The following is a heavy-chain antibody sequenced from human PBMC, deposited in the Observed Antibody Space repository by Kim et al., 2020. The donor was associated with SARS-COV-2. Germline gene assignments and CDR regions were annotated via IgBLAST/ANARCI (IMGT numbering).Heavy chain of an antibody. CDR2: IYYSGST. D-gene: IGHD5-18*01. CDR3: ARRGAAMVIGRGMDV. J-gene: IGHJ6*02. CDR1: GGSISSSSYY. V-gene: IGHV4-39*01. Sequence: SETLSLTCTVSGGSISSSSYYWGWIRQPPGKGLEWIGSIYYSGSTYYNPSLKSRVTISVDTSKNQFSLKLSSVTAADTAVYYCARRGAAMVIGRGMDVWGQGTTVTVSS.